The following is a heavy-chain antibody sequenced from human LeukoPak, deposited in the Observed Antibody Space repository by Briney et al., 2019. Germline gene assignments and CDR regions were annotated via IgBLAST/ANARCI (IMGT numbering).Heavy chain of an antibody. Sequence: SETLSLTCTVSAGSVNSYYWSWIRQPPGKGLEWIGYIYYSGSTNYNPSLKSRVTISVDTSKNQFSLKLSSVTAADTAVYYCVCWTGWNFEYWGQGTLVTVSS. CDR1: AGSVNSYY. D-gene: IGHD3/OR15-3a*01. J-gene: IGHJ4*02. CDR2: IYYSGST. V-gene: IGHV4-59*08. CDR3: VCWTGWNFEY.